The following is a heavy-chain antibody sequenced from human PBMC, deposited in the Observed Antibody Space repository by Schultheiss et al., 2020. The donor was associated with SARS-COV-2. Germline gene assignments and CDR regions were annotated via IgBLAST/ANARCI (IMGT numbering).Heavy chain of an antibody. D-gene: IGHD3-22*01. CDR2: ISWNSGSI. CDR3: AREGPTYYYDSSGYNDY. J-gene: IGHJ4*02. V-gene: IGHV3-9*01. Sequence: GGSLRLSCAASGFTFDDYAMHWVRQAPGKGLEWVSGISWNSGSIGYADSVKGRFTISRDNAKNSLYLQMNSLRAEDTAVYYCAREGPTYYYDSSGYNDYWGQGTLVTVSS. CDR1: GFTFDDYA.